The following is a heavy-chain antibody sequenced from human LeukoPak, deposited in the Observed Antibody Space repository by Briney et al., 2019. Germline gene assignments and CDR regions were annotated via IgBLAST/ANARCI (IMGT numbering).Heavy chain of an antibody. D-gene: IGHD3-10*01. CDR1: GFSFSAYT. CDR2: ISSGSDLI. CDR3: AGSVRGTFFFDY. V-gene: IGHV3-21*01. Sequence: AGSLRLSGAASGFSFSAYTMYWVRQAAGKGLEWVSVISSGSDLIYYADSMKGRFTISRDNAKNSVYLEMNSLRAEDTAVYYCAGSVRGTFFFDYWGQGTLVTVSS. J-gene: IGHJ4*02.